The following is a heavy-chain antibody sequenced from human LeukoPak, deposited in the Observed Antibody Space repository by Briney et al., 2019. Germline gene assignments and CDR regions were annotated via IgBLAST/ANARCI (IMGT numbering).Heavy chain of an antibody. V-gene: IGHV3-7*04. CDR2: IDEAGSGK. CDR1: GFTFSNYW. J-gene: IGHJ4*02. Sequence: GGSLRLSCAASGFTFSNYWMSWVRQAPGKGLEWVADIDEAGSGKRYVGSVKGRFTSSRDNAKNSLYLLMNSLSAEDTAAYYCARWTYSSGWFYDYWGQGTLVTVSS. D-gene: IGHD6-19*01. CDR3: ARWTYSSGWFYDY.